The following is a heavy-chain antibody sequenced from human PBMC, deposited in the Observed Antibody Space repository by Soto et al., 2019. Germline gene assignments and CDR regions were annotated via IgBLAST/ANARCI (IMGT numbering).Heavy chain of an antibody. CDR1: GFTFSSYA. Sequence: PGGSLRLSCAASGFTFSSYAMSWVRQAPGKGLEWVSAISGSGGSTYYTGSVKGRFTISRDNSKNTLYLQMTNMGPVDTATYYCARVDSSGWFFDYWGQGSLVTVSS. CDR3: ARVDSSGWFFDY. D-gene: IGHD6-19*01. V-gene: IGHV3-23*01. CDR2: ISGSGGST. J-gene: IGHJ4*02.